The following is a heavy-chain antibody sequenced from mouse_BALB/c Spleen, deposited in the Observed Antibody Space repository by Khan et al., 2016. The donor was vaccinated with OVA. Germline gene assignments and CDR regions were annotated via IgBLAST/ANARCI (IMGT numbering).Heavy chain of an antibody. CDR1: GYIFTDYE. Sequence: VQLQESGAELVRPGASVTLSCKASGYIFTDYEIHWVKQTPVHGLEWIGAIDPETGGTAYNQKIKGKATLTADKSSSTAYMEFRSLTSEDSAGSYCSCWYYGRSWFAYWGQGTLVTVSA. CDR3: SCWYYGRSWFAY. J-gene: IGHJ3*01. V-gene: IGHV1-15*01. CDR2: IDPETGGT. D-gene: IGHD1-1*01.